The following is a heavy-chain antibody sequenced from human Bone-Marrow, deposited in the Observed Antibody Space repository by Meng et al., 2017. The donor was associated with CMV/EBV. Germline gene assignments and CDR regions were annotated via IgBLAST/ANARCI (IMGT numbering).Heavy chain of an antibody. J-gene: IGHJ6*02. CDR3: ARDSLETTLIVVVAARYYYYGMDV. Sequence: GESLKISCAASGFTFSSYEMNWVRQAPGKGLEWVSYISSSGSTIYYADSVKGRFTISRDNAKNSLYLQMNSLRAEDTAVYYCARDSLETTLIVVVAARYYYYGMDVWGQGTTVTVSS. CDR2: ISSSGSTI. V-gene: IGHV3-48*03. D-gene: IGHD2-15*01. CDR1: GFTFSSYE.